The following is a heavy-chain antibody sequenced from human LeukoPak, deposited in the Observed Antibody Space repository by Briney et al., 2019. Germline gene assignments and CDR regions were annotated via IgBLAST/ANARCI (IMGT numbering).Heavy chain of an antibody. Sequence: GASVKVSCKASGGTFSTYAVSWVRQSPGQGLEWMGIINPSGGSTSYAQKFQGRVTMTRDMSTSTVYMELSSLRSEDTAVYYCATVQKQDYDTTPYYDHWGQGTLVTVSS. CDR3: ATVQKQDYDTTPYYDH. CDR2: INPSGGST. D-gene: IGHD3-22*01. J-gene: IGHJ4*02. CDR1: GGTFSTYA. V-gene: IGHV1-46*01.